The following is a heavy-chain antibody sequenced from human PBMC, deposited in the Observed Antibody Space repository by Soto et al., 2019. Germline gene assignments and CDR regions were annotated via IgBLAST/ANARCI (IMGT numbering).Heavy chain of an antibody. D-gene: IGHD6-19*01. CDR1: GYSFTSYW. J-gene: IGHJ6*02. CDR3: ESRYSSGPVSMDV. Sequence: GESLKISCKGSGYSFTSYWISWVRQMPGKGLEWRGRIDPSDSYTNYSPSFQGHVTTSADKSSSTPYLQRSTRKASDTAMYYCESRYSSGPVSMDVWGQGTTVTVSS. CDR2: IDPSDSYT. V-gene: IGHV5-10-1*01.